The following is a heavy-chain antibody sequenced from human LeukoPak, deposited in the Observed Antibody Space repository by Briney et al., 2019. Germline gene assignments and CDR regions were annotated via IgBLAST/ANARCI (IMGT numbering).Heavy chain of an antibody. CDR2: IYTSGST. D-gene: IGHD3-22*01. Sequence: SETLSLTCTVSGGSISSYYWSWIRQPAGKGLEWIGRIYTSGSTKYNPSPKRRVTMSVDTSKKQFSLKQSPVTAADTTVYYCARDGITYYYDSSGYYGYYGIDVWGQGTTVTVSS. V-gene: IGHV4-4*07. CDR3: ARDGITYYYDSSGYYGYYGIDV. CDR1: GGSISSYY. J-gene: IGHJ6*02.